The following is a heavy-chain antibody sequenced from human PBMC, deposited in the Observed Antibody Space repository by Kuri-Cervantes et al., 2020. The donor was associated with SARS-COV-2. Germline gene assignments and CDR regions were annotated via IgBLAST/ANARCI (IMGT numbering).Heavy chain of an antibody. J-gene: IGHJ4*02. CDR3: VKISSSWDFDY. CDR2: ISSNGGST. V-gene: IGHV3-64D*06. D-gene: IGHD6-13*01. CDR1: GFTFSNFG. Sequence: GESLKISCSASGFTFSNFGMHWVRQAPGKGLEYVSAISSNGGSTYYADSVKGRFTISRDNSKNTLYLQMSSLRAEDTAVYYCVKISSSWDFDYWGQGTLVTVSS.